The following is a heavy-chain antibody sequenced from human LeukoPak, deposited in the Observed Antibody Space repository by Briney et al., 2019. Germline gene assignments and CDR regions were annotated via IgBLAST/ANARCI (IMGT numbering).Heavy chain of an antibody. Sequence: GGSLRLSCAASGFTSSSYWMSWVRQAPGKGLEWVANIKQDGSEKYYVDSVKGRFTISRDNAKNSLYLQMNSLRAEDTAVYYCARDPDPFYDSSGYFDYWGQGTLVTVSS. CDR3: ARDPDPFYDSSGYFDY. CDR1: GFTSSSYW. V-gene: IGHV3-7*01. CDR2: IKQDGSEK. J-gene: IGHJ4*02. D-gene: IGHD3-22*01.